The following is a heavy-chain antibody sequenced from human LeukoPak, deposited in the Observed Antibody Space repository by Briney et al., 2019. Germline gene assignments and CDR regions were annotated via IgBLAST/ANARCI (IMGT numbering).Heavy chain of an antibody. D-gene: IGHD3-10*02. Sequence: GGSLRLSCAASGFTLSNYWLSWVRQVPGKGPEWVANIRQDAKEIYYVDSVKGRFTISRDNAKNSLYLQMNSLRAEDTAVYYCAELGITMIGGVWGKGTTVTISS. V-gene: IGHV3-7*01. CDR3: AELGITMIGGV. CDR1: GFTLSNYW. J-gene: IGHJ6*04. CDR2: IRQDAKEI.